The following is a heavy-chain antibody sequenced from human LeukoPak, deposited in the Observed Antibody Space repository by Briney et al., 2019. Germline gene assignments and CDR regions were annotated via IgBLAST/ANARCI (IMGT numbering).Heavy chain of an antibody. CDR1: GGSFSAYY. D-gene: IGHD2-2*01. V-gene: IGHV4-34*01. CDR3: ARGSRSSTRPHFDY. CDR2: INHSGST. J-gene: IGHJ4*02. Sequence: SETLSLTCAVYGGSFSAYYWIWIRQPPGKGLEWIGEINHSGSTNYNPSLKSRVTISVDTSKNQFSLKLSSVTAADTAVYYCARGSRSSTRPHFDYWGQGTLVTVSS.